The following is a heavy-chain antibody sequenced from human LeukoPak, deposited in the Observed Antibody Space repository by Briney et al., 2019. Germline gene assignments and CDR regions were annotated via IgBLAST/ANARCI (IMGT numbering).Heavy chain of an antibody. CDR2: IIPIFGTA. CDR3: ARQGTYYASGDY. Sequence: SVKVSCKASGGTFSSYAISWVRQAPGQGLEWMGGIIPIFGTANYAQKFQGRVTITTDESTSTAYMELSSLRSEDTAVYYCARQGTYYASGDYWGQGTLVTVSS. CDR1: GGTFSSYA. D-gene: IGHD3-10*01. J-gene: IGHJ4*02. V-gene: IGHV1-69*05.